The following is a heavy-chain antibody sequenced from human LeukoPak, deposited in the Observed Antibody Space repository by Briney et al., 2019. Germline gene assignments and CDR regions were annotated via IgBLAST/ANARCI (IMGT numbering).Heavy chain of an antibody. V-gene: IGHV3-21*01. D-gene: IGHD3-10*01. CDR1: GFTFSSYS. J-gene: IGHJ3*02. CDR2: ISSSSSYI. Sequence: NPGGSLRLSCAASGFTFSSYSMNWVRQAPGKGLEWVSSISSSSSYIYYADSVKGRFTISRDNAKNSLYLQMNNLRAEDTAVYYCARELLWFGELWGEAFDIWGQGTMVTVSS. CDR3: ARELLWFGELWGEAFDI.